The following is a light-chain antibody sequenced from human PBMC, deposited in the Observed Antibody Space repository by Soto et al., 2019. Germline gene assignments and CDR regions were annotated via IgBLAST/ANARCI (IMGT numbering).Light chain of an antibody. V-gene: IGKV2-28*01. J-gene: IGKJ1*01. CDR2: LGS. CDR3: MQAKQITRT. Sequence: DIVLTQSPLSLSVTPGEPASITCTSSQSLLHTSGDNYLDWYVQRPGQSPQLLIYLGSKRAPGVSDRISGTGSGTRFTLRISRVEADDVAIYYCMQAKQITRTFGQGTKVDIK. CDR1: QSLLHTSGDNY.